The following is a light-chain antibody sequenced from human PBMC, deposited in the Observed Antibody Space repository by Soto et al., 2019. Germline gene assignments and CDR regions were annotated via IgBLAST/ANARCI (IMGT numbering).Light chain of an antibody. CDR2: GAS. V-gene: IGKV3-15*01. Sequence: LTQAPGTLSLSPSGRGTLSCRSSQSVTRSYLAWYQQRPGQAPRLLIYGASTRATGIPARFSGSGSGTEFILTISGLQSEDFAVYYCQHYNNWLWTFGQGTKVDNK. J-gene: IGKJ1*01. CDR1: QSVTRSY. CDR3: QHYNNWLWT.